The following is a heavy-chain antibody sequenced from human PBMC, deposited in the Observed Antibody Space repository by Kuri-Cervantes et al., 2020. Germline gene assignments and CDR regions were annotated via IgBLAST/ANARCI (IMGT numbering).Heavy chain of an antibody. D-gene: IGHD3-10*01. Sequence: LSLTCAVSGGSISSGGYSWSWVRQAPGKGLEWVANIKQDGSEKYYVDSVKGRFTISRDNAKNSLYLQMNSLRAEDTAVYYCARRAYYYGSGAYGMDVWGQGTTVTVSS. CDR3: ARRAYYYGSGAYGMDV. J-gene: IGHJ6*02. CDR2: IKQDGSEK. CDR1: GGSISSGGYS. V-gene: IGHV3-7*01.